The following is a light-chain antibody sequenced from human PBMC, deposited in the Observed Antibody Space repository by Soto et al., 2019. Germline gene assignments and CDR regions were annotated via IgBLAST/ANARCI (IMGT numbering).Light chain of an antibody. V-gene: IGKV3-20*01. CDR2: GAS. CDR1: QSVRNNY. CDR3: QHFGSSMIT. Sequence: EIVLTQSPVTLSLSPGERGSLSCRASQSVRNNYLAWYQHKPGQAPRLLISGASNRATGIPDRFSGSGSGTDFTLTISKLEPEDFAVYYCQHFGSSMITFGQGTRLEIK. J-gene: IGKJ5*01.